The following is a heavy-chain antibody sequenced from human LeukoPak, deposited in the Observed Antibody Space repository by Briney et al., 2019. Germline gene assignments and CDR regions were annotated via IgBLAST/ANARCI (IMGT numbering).Heavy chain of an antibody. V-gene: IGHV5-51*01. CDR1: GYNFSSYW. J-gene: IGHJ4*02. D-gene: IGHD3-10*01. CDR2: IYPDDSDT. CDR3: ARQVNYYGSGNDY. Sequence: GESLKISCKASGYNFSSYWIGWVRQMPGKGLEWMGIIYPDDSDTRYSPSFQGQVTISADKSISTAYLQWSSLKASDTAMYYWARQVNYYGSGNDYWGQGTPVTVSS.